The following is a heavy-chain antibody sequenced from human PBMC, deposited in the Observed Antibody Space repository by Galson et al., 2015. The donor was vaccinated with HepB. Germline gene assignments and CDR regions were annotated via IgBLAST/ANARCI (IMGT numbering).Heavy chain of an antibody. D-gene: IGHD3-16*01. CDR3: ARGLGYYYYYMDV. J-gene: IGHJ6*03. Sequence: SLRLSCAASGFTFSSYGMHWVRQAPGKGLEWVAVIWYDGTNKYYADSVKGRFTTSRDNSKNTLYLQMNTLRAEDTAVYYCARGLGYYYYYMDVWGKGTTVTVSS. CDR1: GFTFSSYG. V-gene: IGHV3-33*01. CDR2: IWYDGTNK.